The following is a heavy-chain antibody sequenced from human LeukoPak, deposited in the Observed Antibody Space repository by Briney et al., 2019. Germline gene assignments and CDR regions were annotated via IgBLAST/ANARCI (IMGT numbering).Heavy chain of an antibody. V-gene: IGHV4-31*03. CDR3: ARCVDYYGSGSYSNFDY. J-gene: IGHJ4*02. CDR2: IYYSGST. Sequence: SQTLSLTCTVSGGSISSGGYYWSWIRQHPGKGLEWIGYIYYSGSTYYNPSLKSRVTISVDTSMNQFSLKLSSVTAADTAVYYCARCVDYYGSGSYSNFDYWGQGTLVTVSS. CDR1: GGSISSGGYY. D-gene: IGHD3-10*01.